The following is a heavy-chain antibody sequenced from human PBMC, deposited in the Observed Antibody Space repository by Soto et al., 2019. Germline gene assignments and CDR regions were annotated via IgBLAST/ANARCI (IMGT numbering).Heavy chain of an antibody. Sequence: GGSLRLSCAASGFTFSSYSMNWVRQAPGKGLEWVSSISSSSSYIYYADSVKGRFTISRDNAKNSLYLQMNSLRAEDTAVYYCARAGRFLEWSVYYYYYMDVWGKGTTVTVSS. V-gene: IGHV3-21*01. D-gene: IGHD3-3*01. CDR1: GFTFSSYS. J-gene: IGHJ6*03. CDR2: ISSSSSYI. CDR3: ARAGRFLEWSVYYYYYMDV.